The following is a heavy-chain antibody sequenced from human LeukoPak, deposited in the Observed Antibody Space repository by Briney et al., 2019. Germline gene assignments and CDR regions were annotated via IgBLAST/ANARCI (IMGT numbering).Heavy chain of an antibody. D-gene: IGHD6-6*01. CDR1: GGSFSGYY. J-gene: IGHJ4*02. CDR3: ARGQGQLVAYYFDY. CDR2: INHSGST. Sequence: SETLSHTCAVYGGSFSGYYWSWIRQPPGKGLEWIGEINHSGSTNYNPSLKSRVTISVDTSKNQFSLKLSSVTAADTAVYYCARGQGQLVAYYFDYWGQGTLVTVSS. V-gene: IGHV4-34*01.